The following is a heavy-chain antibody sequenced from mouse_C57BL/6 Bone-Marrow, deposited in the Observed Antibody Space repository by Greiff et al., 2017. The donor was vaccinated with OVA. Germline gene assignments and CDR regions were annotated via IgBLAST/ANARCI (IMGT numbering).Heavy chain of an antibody. CDR3: ATLGLDYYGSSCGFAY. J-gene: IGHJ3*01. Sequence: VQLQQSGAELVRPGASVKLSCTASGFNIKDDYMHWVKQRPEQGLEWIGWIDPENGDTEYASKFQGKATITADTSSNTAYLQLSSLTSEDTAVYYCATLGLDYYGSSCGFAYWGQGTLVTVSA. CDR2: IDPENGDT. CDR1: GFNIKDDY. V-gene: IGHV14-4*01. D-gene: IGHD1-1*01.